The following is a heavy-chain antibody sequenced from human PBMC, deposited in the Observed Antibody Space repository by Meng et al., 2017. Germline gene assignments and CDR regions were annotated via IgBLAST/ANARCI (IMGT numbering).Heavy chain of an antibody. V-gene: IGHV4-31*03. Sequence: RQASGPGLMKPSHTLSLTFNFSGGSISSGGYYCSWIRQHPGKGLEWIGYIYYSGSTYYNPSLKSRVTISVDTSKNQFSLKLSSVTAADTAVYYCARSLTVTTVWFDPWGQGTLVTVSS. CDR1: GGSISSGGYY. J-gene: IGHJ5*02. D-gene: IGHD4-17*01. CDR2: IYYSGST. CDR3: ARSLTVTTVWFDP.